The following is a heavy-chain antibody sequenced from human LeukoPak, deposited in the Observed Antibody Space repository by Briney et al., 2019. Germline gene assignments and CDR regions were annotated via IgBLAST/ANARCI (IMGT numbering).Heavy chain of an antibody. CDR2: IRYDGSNK. Sequence: GGSLRLSCAASGFTLSSYGMHWVRQAPGKGLEWVAFIRYDGSNKYYADSVKGRFTISRDNSKNTLYLQMNSLRSEDTAVYYCARDQHSSSLFFDYWGQGTLVTVSS. J-gene: IGHJ4*02. D-gene: IGHD6-13*01. CDR1: GFTLSSYG. CDR3: ARDQHSSSLFFDY. V-gene: IGHV3-30*02.